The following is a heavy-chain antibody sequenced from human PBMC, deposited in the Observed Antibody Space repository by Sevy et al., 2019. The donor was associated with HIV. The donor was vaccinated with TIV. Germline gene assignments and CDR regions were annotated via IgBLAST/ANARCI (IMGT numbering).Heavy chain of an antibody. D-gene: IGHD3-22*01. Sequence: GGSLRLSCAASGFTFSSYEMNWVRQAPGKGLEWVSYISSSGSSIYYADSVKGRFTISRDKAKNSLYLQMNSLRAEDTGVYYCEREDYYDSSGRDDDAFDIWGQGTMVTVSS. V-gene: IGHV3-48*03. CDR2: ISSSGSSI. J-gene: IGHJ3*02. CDR1: GFTFSSYE. CDR3: EREDYYDSSGRDDDAFDI.